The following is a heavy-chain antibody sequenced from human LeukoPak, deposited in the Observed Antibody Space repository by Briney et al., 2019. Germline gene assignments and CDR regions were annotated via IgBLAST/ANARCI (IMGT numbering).Heavy chain of an antibody. CDR3: ARTLRDLAYYYYYMDV. V-gene: IGHV3-7*01. CDR1: GFTFSDDW. Sequence: GGSLRLSCAASGFTFSDDWMSWVRQAPGKGLEWVANIKQDGSEKYYVDSVKGRFTISRDNAKNSLYLQMNSLRAEDTAVYYCARTLRDLAYYYYYMDVWGKGTTVTVSS. D-gene: IGHD4-17*01. J-gene: IGHJ6*03. CDR2: IKQDGSEK.